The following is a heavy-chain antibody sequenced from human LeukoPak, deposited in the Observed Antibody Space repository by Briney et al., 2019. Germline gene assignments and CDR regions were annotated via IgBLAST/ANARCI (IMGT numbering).Heavy chain of an antibody. Sequence: GGSLRLSCAASGFTFSNAWMSWVRQAPGKGLEWVGRIKSKTDGGTTDYAAPVKGRFTISKCDSKNTLYLQMNSLKTEDTAVYYCTFYLLWFGELLSYWGQGTLVTVSS. V-gene: IGHV3-15*01. CDR3: TFYLLWFGELLSY. D-gene: IGHD3-10*01. CDR2: IKSKTDGGTT. CDR1: GFTFSNAW. J-gene: IGHJ4*02.